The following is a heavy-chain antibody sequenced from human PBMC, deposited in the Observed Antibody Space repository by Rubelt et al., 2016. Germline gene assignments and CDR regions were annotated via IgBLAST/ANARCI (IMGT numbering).Heavy chain of an antibody. D-gene: IGHD5-18*01. CDR1: TFSSYA. Sequence: TFSSYAISWVRQAPGQGLEWIGGIIPIFGTANYAQKFQGRVTITADESTSTAYMGLSSLRSEDAAVYYCARKSYGYTGYYFDYWGQGTLVTVSS. J-gene: IGHJ4*02. CDR2: IIPIFGTA. CDR3: ARKSYGYTGYYFDY. V-gene: IGHV1-69*01.